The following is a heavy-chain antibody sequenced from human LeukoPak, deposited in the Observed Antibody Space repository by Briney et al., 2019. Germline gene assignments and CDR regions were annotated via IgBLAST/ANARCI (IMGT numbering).Heavy chain of an antibody. CDR3: ARVYSYGSGSYWNY. Sequence: ASVKVSCKASGYTFTSYGISWVRQAPGQGLEWMGWMNPNSGNTGYAQKFQGRVTMTRNTSISTAYMELSSLRSEDTAVYYCARVYSYGSGSYWNYWGQGTLVTVSS. D-gene: IGHD3-10*01. CDR1: GYTFTSYG. CDR2: MNPNSGNT. V-gene: IGHV1-8*02. J-gene: IGHJ4*02.